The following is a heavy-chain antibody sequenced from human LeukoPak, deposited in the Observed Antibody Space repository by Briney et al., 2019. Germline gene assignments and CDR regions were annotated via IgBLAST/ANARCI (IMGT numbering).Heavy chain of an antibody. V-gene: IGHV4-34*01. J-gene: IGHJ4*02. D-gene: IGHD3-10*01. CDR3: ARRYYYGSGSYYKRGLFDY. CDR1: GGSFSGYY. CDR2: INHSGST. Sequence: SETLSLTCAVYGGSFSGYYWSWIRQPPGKGLEWIGEINHSGSTNYNPSLKSRVTISVDTSKNQFSLKLSSVTAADTAVYYCARRYYYGSGSYYKRGLFDYWGQGTLVTVSS.